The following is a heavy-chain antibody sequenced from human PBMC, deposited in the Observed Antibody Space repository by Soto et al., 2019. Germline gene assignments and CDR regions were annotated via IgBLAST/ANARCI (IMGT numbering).Heavy chain of an antibody. J-gene: IGHJ6*03. Sequence: PSETLSLTCAVYGGSFSGYYWSWIRQPPGKGLEWIGEINHSGSTNYNPSLKSRVTISVDTSKNQFSLKLSSVTAADTAVYYCASMTRIYYYYMDVWGKRTTVTVSS. CDR3: ASMTRIYYYYMDV. CDR2: INHSGST. CDR1: GGSFSGYY. V-gene: IGHV4-34*01. D-gene: IGHD4-17*01.